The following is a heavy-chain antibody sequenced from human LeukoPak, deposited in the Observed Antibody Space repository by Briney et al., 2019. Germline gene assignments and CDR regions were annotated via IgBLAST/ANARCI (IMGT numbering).Heavy chain of an antibody. J-gene: IGHJ4*02. CDR3: ARDMDGGPDFFDY. CDR1: GYTFTGYH. Sequence: RASVKVSCKASGYTFTGYHMHWVRQAPGQGLEWMGWINPHSGGTDYAQKFQGRVTMTRDTSISTVYVELSRLRSDDTAVYYCARDMDGGPDFFDYWGLGTLVTVSS. V-gene: IGHV1-2*02. CDR2: INPHSGGT. D-gene: IGHD2-15*01.